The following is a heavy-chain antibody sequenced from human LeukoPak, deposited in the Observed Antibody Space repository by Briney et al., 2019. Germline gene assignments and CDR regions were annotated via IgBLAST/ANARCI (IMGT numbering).Heavy chain of an antibody. J-gene: IGHJ3*01. CDR3: TRDLHGDDAFDV. D-gene: IGHD4-17*01. Sequence: GGSLRLSCTTSGFNFADYAMSWVRQAPGQGLEWVGFIRTKPYGGTPDYAASVKGRFTISVDDSKSIAYLRMNSLETEDTAMYYCTRDLHGDDAFDVWGQGTMVTVSS. V-gene: IGHV3-49*04. CDR2: IRTKPYGGTP. CDR1: GFNFADYA.